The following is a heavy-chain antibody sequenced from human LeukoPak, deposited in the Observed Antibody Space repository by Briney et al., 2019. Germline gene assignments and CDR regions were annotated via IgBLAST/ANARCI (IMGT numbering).Heavy chain of an antibody. CDR2: IYSGGST. CDR1: GFTVSSNY. J-gene: IGHJ4*02. CDR3: VKASRSSSWYFDY. V-gene: IGHV3-66*01. D-gene: IGHD6-13*01. Sequence: PGGSLRLSCAASGFTVSSNYMSWVRQAPGKGLAWVSVIYSGGSTYYADSVKGRFTISRDNSKNTLYLQMNSLRAEDTAVYYCVKASRSSSWYFDYWGQGTLVTVSS.